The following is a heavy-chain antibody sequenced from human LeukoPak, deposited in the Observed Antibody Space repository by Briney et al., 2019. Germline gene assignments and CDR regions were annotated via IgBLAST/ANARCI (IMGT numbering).Heavy chain of an antibody. CDR3: ARGTVAGIRWFDY. CDR1: GYTFTGYY. D-gene: IGHD6-19*01. J-gene: IGHJ4*02. Sequence: GASVKVSCKASGYTFTGYYMHWVRQAPGQGLEWMGWINTNTGNPTYAQGFTGRFVFSLDTSVSTAYLQISSLKAEDTAVYFCARGTVAGIRWFDYWGQATLVTVSS. V-gene: IGHV7-4-1*02. CDR2: INTNTGNP.